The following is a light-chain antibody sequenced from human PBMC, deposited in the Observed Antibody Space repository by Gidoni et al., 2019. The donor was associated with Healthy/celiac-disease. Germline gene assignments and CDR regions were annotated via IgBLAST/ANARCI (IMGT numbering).Light chain of an antibody. J-gene: IGKJ2*01. CDR1: QSVSSY. CDR3: QQRSNWPYT. Sequence: EIVLTQSPATLSLSPGERATLPCRASQSVSSYLAWYQQKPGQAPRLLISDASNRATGIPARFSGSGSGTDFTLTISRLEPEDFAVYYCQQRSNWPYTFGQGTKLEIK. V-gene: IGKV3-11*01. CDR2: DAS.